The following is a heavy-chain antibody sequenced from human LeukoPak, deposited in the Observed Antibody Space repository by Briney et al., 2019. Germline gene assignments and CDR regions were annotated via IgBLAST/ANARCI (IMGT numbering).Heavy chain of an antibody. CDR2: MNPNSGNA. CDR1: GYTFTSYD. V-gene: IGHV1-8*01. J-gene: IGHJ2*01. D-gene: IGHD3-22*01. CDR3: VRGNVGHYYDSRGYGLSYWYFYL. Sequence: RASVKVSCKASGYTFTSYDINWVRQATGQGLEWMGWMNPNSGNAAYAQKFQGRVTMTRNTSISTAYMDLSSLKSEDTAVYFCVRGNVGHYYDSRGYGLSYWYFYLWGRGTLVTVSS.